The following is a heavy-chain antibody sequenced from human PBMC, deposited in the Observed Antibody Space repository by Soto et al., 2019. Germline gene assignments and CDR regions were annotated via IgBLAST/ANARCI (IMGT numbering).Heavy chain of an antibody. V-gene: IGHV3-30*03. CDR1: GFTFSSYG. CDR3: ARDRPHWNRGYYFDY. J-gene: IGHJ4*02. Sequence: GGSLRLSCAASGFTFSSYGMHWVRQAPGKGLEWVAVISYDGSNKYYADSVKGRFTISRDNSKNTLYLQMSSLRAEDTAVYYCARDRPHWNRGYYFDYWGQGTLVTVSS. CDR2: ISYDGSNK. D-gene: IGHD3-10*01.